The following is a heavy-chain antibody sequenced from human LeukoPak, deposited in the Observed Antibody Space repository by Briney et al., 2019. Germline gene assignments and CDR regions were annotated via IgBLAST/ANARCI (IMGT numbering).Heavy chain of an antibody. Sequence: ASVKVSCKASGYKFCDYYIHWVRQAPGQGPEWKGWINPDSGGTKYPQHFQGRVTMTRDTSISTAYMELISLRSDDTAVYYCVRDLGVSVRCGGRSCDREFWGQGILVTVSS. J-gene: IGHJ4*02. CDR2: INPDSGGT. D-gene: IGHD2-21*01. V-gene: IGHV1-2*02. CDR1: GYKFCDYY. CDR3: VRDLGVSVRCGGRSCDREF.